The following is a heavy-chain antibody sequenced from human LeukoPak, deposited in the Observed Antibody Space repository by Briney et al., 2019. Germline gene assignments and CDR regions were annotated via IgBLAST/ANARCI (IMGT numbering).Heavy chain of an antibody. CDR1: GFTFSSYS. Sequence: GGFLRLSCAASGFTFSSYSMNWVRQAPGKGLEWVSYISSSSSTIYYADSVKGRFTISRDNAKNSLYLQMNSLRAEDTAVYYCARGHLPSKVVVAATPGSFDYWGQGPLVTVSS. D-gene: IGHD2-15*01. CDR3: ARGHLPSKVVVAATPGSFDY. J-gene: IGHJ4*02. CDR2: ISSSSSTI. V-gene: IGHV3-48*04.